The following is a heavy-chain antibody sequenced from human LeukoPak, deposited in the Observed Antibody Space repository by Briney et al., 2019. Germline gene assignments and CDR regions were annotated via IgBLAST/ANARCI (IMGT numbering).Heavy chain of an antibody. CDR3: AREGRWYDILTGYGFYYYMDV. J-gene: IGHJ6*03. CDR1: GVTFVDYG. V-gene: IGHV3-20*04. CDR2: INWNGGST. Sequence: GGSLRLSCAASGVTFVDYGMSWVRQAPGKGLGWVSGINWNGGSTGYADSVKGRFTISRDNAKNSLYLQMNSLRAEDTALYYCAREGRWYDILTGYGFYYYMDVWGKGTTVTVSS. D-gene: IGHD3-9*01.